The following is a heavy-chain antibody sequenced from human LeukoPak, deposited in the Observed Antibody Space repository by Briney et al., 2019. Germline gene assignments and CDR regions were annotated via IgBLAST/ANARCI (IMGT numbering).Heavy chain of an antibody. D-gene: IGHD2-2*01. J-gene: IGHJ6*02. CDR3: ARGPSPSDCSSTSCLEPYGMDD. CDR1: GGSFSGYY. V-gene: IGHV4-34*01. CDR2: INHSGST. Sequence: SETLSLTCAVYGGSFSGYYWSWIRQPPGKGLEWIGEINHSGSTNYNPSLKSRVTISVDTSKNQFSLKLSSVTAADTAVYYCARGPSPSDCSSTSCLEPYGMDDWGQGTTVTVSS.